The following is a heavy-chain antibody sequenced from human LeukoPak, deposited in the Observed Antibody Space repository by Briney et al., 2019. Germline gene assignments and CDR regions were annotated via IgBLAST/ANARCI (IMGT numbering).Heavy chain of an antibody. CDR3: GRAPQYLSGWPWVHDS. Sequence: ASVKVSCKASGYTFSDYYIHWVRQAPGQGLEWMGWISAYNGNTKYAQKFQDRVTMTTSTSTAYLELRSLRSDDTAVYYCGRAPQYLSGWPWVHDSWGQGTLVTVSS. CDR1: GYTFSDYY. V-gene: IGHV1-18*04. J-gene: IGHJ4*02. CDR2: ISAYNGNT. D-gene: IGHD6-19*01.